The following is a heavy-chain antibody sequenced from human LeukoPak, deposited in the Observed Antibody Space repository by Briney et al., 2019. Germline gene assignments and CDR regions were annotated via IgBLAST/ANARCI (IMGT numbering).Heavy chain of an antibody. D-gene: IGHD1-26*01. CDR1: GGSISSYY. CDR2: IYYSGST. J-gene: IGHJ5*02. CDR3: ARGGSGSYSGNWFDP. Sequence: SETLSLTCTASGGSISSYYWSWIRQPPGKGLEWIGYIYYSGSTNYNPSLKSRVTISVDTSKNQFSLKLSSVTAADTAVYYCARGGSGSYSGNWFDPWGQGTLVTVSS. V-gene: IGHV4-59*01.